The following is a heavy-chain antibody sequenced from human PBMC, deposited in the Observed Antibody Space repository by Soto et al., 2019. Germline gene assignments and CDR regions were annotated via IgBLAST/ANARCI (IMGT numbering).Heavy chain of an antibody. CDR2: ISAYNGNT. CDR3: AREYPSSWPGYYYYGMDV. CDR1: GYTFTSYG. Sequence: ASVKVSCKASGYTFTSYGISWVRQAPGQGLERMGWISAYNGNTNYAQKLQGRVTMTTDTSTSTAYMELRSLRSDDTAVYYCAREYPSSWPGYYYYGMDVWGQGTTVTVSS. J-gene: IGHJ6*02. V-gene: IGHV1-18*04. D-gene: IGHD6-13*01.